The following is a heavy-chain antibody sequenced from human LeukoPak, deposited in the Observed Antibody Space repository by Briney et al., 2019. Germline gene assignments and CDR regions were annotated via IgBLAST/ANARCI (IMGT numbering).Heavy chain of an antibody. CDR3: ARLRITIFGVALIFDY. CDR1: GYTLTELS. CDR2: FDPEDGET. V-gene: IGHV1-24*01. Sequence: ASVKVSCKVSGYTLTELSMHWVRQAPGKGLEWMGGFDPEDGETIYAQKLQGRVTMTTDTSTSTAYMELRSLRSDDTAVYYCARLRITIFGVALIFDYWGQGTLVTVSS. D-gene: IGHD3-3*01. J-gene: IGHJ4*02.